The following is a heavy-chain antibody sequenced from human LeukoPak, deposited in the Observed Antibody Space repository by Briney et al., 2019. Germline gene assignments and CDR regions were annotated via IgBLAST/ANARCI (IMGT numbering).Heavy chain of an antibody. D-gene: IGHD3-3*01. CDR3: AREYDFWSGYLSGWFDP. V-gene: IGHV4-61*01. J-gene: IGHJ5*02. CDR1: GGSVSSSSYY. CDR2: IYYSGST. Sequence: SETLSLTCTVSGGSVSSSSYYWGWIRQPPGKGLEWIGYIYYSGSTNYNPSLNSRVTISVDTSKNQFSLKLSSVTAADTAVDYCAREYDFWSGYLSGWFDPWGQGTLVTVSS.